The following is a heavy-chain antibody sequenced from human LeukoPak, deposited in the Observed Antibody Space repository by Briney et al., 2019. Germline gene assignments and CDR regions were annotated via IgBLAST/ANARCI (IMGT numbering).Heavy chain of an antibody. CDR3: ARGGPTLTDRQPYHWFDP. CDR1: GGSFRGYY. Sequence: SETLSLTCAVYGGSFRGYYWSWIRQPPGKGLEWIGEINHSGSTNYNPSLKSRVPISVDTPKNDFSRTLSSVTAADTAVYYCARGGPTLTDRQPYHWFDPWGQGTLVTVSS. CDR2: INHSGST. V-gene: IGHV4-34*01. J-gene: IGHJ5*02. D-gene: IGHD1-14*01.